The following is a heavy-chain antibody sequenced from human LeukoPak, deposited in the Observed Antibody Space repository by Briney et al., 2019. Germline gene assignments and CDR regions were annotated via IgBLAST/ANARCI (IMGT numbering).Heavy chain of an antibody. CDR3: ARTYGSPFPYYYYYYMDV. D-gene: IGHD6-6*01. CDR1: GGSFSGYY. J-gene: IGHJ6*03. V-gene: IGHV4-59*01. CDR2: IYYSGST. Sequence: SETLSLTCAVYGGSFSGYYWSWIRQPPGKGLEWIGYIYYSGSTNYNPSLKSRVTISVDTSKNQFSLKLSSVTAADTAVYYCARTYGSPFPYYYYYYMDVWGKGTTVTVSS.